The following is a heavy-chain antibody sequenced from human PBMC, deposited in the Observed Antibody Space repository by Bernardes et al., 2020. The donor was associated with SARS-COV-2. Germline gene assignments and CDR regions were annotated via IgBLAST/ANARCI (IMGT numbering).Heavy chain of an antibody. Sequence: ASVKVACEVSGYTLTELSMHWVRQAPGKGLEWMGGFDPEDGETIYAQKFQGRVTMTEDTSTDTAYMELSSLRSEDTAVYYCATTSVFGVEPNWFDPWGQGTLVTVSS. CDR3: ATTSVFGVEPNWFDP. V-gene: IGHV1-24*01. CDR2: FDPEDGET. J-gene: IGHJ5*02. CDR1: GYTLTELS. D-gene: IGHD3-3*01.